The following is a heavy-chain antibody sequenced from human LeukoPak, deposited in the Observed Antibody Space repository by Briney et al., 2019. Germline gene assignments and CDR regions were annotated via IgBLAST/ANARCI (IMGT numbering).Heavy chain of an antibody. CDR3: AKGLDYYDSSGYSYYFDY. J-gene: IGHJ4*02. D-gene: IGHD3-22*01. Sequence: GGSLRLSCAASGFTFSSYAMSWVRQAPGKGLEWVSAISGRGGSTYYAASVKGRFTISRDNSKNTLYLQMNSLRAEDTAVYYCAKGLDYYDSSGYSYYFDYWGQGTLVTVSS. CDR1: GFTFSSYA. CDR2: ISGRGGST. V-gene: IGHV3-23*01.